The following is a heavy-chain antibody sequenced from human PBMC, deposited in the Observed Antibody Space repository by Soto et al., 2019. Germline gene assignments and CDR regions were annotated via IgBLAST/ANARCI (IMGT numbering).Heavy chain of an antibody. Sequence: GGSLRLSCAGSGFFFGREAMHWVRQSPGKGLEWVAAISYDESNKAYAESVRGRFTISRDNSKNTLYLQILSLRAEDSAVYYCARDYSSGWCIDSWGQGTLVTVSS. CDR2: ISYDESNK. CDR3: ARDYSSGWCIDS. CDR1: GFFFGREA. V-gene: IGHV3-30-3*01. J-gene: IGHJ4*02. D-gene: IGHD6-19*01.